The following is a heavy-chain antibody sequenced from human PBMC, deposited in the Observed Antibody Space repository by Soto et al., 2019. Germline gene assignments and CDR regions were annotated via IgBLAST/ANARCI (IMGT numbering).Heavy chain of an antibody. CDR2: IYYSGST. J-gene: IGHJ3*01. CDR1: GGSISPYY. V-gene: IGHV4-59*08. D-gene: IGHD3-9*01. CDR3: ARPFYDVLTGYYFDTFDL. Sequence: PSETLSLTCTVSGGSISPYYWNWIRQPPGKGLEWIGNIYYSGSTNYNPSLKSRVTISLDTSKNRFSLKLSSVTAADTAVYYCARPFYDVLTGYYFDTFDLWGQGTVVTVSS.